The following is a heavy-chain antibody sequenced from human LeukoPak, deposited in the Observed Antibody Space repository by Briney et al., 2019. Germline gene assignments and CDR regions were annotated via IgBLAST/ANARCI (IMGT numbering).Heavy chain of an antibody. J-gene: IGHJ6*02. CDR1: GFTFSSYG. Sequence: GGSLRLSCAASGFTFSSYGIHWVRQAPGKGLEWVAFIRYDGSNKYYADSVKGRFTISRDNSKNTLYLQMNSLRAEDTAVYYCGGGPMVRGVQYYYYGMDVWGQGTTVTVSS. CDR3: GGGPMVRGVQYYYYGMDV. D-gene: IGHD3-10*01. CDR2: IRYDGSNK. V-gene: IGHV3-30*02.